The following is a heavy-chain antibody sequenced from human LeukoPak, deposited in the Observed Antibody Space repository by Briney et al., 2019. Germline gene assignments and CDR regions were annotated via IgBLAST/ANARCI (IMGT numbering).Heavy chain of an antibody. J-gene: IGHJ6*03. V-gene: IGHV4-4*07. CDR1: GGSISSYY. Sequence: SETLSLTCTVSGGSISSYYWSWIRQPAGKGLEWIGRIYTSGSTNYNPYLQSRVTISVDRSRNQFFLKMTSVTAADTAVYYCARHIGGGIEDMDVWGRGTKVTVSS. CDR3: ARHIGGGIEDMDV. D-gene: IGHD3-16*02. CDR2: IYTSGST.